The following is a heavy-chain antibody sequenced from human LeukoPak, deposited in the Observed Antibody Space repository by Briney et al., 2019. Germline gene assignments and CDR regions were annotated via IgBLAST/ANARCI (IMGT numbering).Heavy chain of an antibody. D-gene: IGHD3-22*01. CDR3: ARSYDSSGYYYVEARNFDY. J-gene: IGHJ4*02. CDR2: MNPNSGNT. V-gene: IGHV1-8*03. CDR1: GYTFTSYG. Sequence: ASVKVSCKASGYTFTSYGISWVRQAPGQGLEWMGWMNPNSGNTGYAQKFQGRVTITRNTSISTAYMELSSLRSEDTAVYYCARSYDSSGYYYVEARNFDYWGQGTLVTVSS.